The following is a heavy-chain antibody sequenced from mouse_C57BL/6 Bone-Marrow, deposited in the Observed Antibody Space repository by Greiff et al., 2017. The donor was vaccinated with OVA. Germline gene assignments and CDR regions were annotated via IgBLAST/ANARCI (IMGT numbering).Heavy chain of an antibody. CDR3: ALYYDGSSYGDAMDY. V-gene: IGHV1-74*01. D-gene: IGHD1-1*01. Sequence: QVQLQQPGADLVKPGASVKVSCTASGYTFTSYWMHWVKQRPGQGLEWIGRIHPSDSDTNYNQKFKGKVTFTVDKSSSTAYMQLSRLTSEEAAVYYCALYYDGSSYGDAMDYWGQGTSVTVSS. J-gene: IGHJ4*01. CDR2: IHPSDSDT. CDR1: GYTFTSYW.